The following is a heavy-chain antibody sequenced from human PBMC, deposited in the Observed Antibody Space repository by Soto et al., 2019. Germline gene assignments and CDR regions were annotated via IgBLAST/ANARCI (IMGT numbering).Heavy chain of an antibody. D-gene: IGHD6-6*01. CDR2: ISSNGGST. CDR1: GFTFSSYA. J-gene: IGHJ3*02. Sequence: GGSLRLSCSASGFTFSSYAMHWVRQAPGKGLEYVSAISSNGGSTYYADSVKGRFTISRDNSKNTLYLQMSSLRAEDTAVYYCVKCSSIDPAARPESAFDIWGQGTMVTVSS. CDR3: VKCSSIDPAARPESAFDI. V-gene: IGHV3-64D*06.